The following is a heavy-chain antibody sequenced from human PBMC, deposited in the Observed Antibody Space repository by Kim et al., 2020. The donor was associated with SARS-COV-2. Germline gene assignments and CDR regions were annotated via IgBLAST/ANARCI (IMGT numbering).Heavy chain of an antibody. Sequence: NPTLRSRLSISIDPSRNQFSLNLGAVTAADTAVYYCARRAGGFGEGQFDYWGQGTLVTVSS. D-gene: IGHD3-10*01. CDR3: ARRAGGFGEGQFDY. V-gene: IGHV4-59*08. J-gene: IGHJ4*02.